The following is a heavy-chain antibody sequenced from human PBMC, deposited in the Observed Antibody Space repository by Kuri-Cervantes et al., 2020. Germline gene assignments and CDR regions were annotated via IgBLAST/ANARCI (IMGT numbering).Heavy chain of an antibody. V-gene: IGHV3-74*01. J-gene: IGHJ4*02. CDR2: INSDGSTT. D-gene: IGHD2-8*01. CDR3: AKGGLKVVDY. CDR1: GLTVSSNY. Sequence: GGSLRLSCAASGLTVSSNYMSWVRQAPGKGLVWVSCINSDGSTTRYADSVKGRFTISRDNAKNTLFLQVNSLRAEDTAVYYCAKGGLKVVDYWGQGTLVTVSS.